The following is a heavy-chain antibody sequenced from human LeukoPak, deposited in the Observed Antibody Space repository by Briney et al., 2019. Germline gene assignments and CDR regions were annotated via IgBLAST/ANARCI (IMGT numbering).Heavy chain of an antibody. CDR1: GGSISSSSYY. D-gene: IGHD5-24*01. Sequence: PSETLSLTCTVSGGSISSSSYYWGWIRQPPGKGLGWIGSIYYSGNTYYNPSLKSRVTISVDTSKNQFSLKLSSVTAADTAVYYCARQRWLQLGYFDYWGQGTLVTVSS. CDR2: IYYSGNT. J-gene: IGHJ4*02. V-gene: IGHV4-39*01. CDR3: ARQRWLQLGYFDY.